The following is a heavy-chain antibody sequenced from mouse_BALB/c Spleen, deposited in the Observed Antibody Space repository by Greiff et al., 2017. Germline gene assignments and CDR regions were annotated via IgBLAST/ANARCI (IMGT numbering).Heavy chain of an antibody. J-gene: IGHJ2*01. D-gene: IGHD2-2*01. V-gene: IGHV5-6-5*01. CDR2: ISSGGST. CDR1: GFTFSSYA. Sequence: EVMLVESGGGLVKPGGSLKLSCAASGFTFSSYAMSWVRQTPEKRLEWVASISSGGSTYYPDSVKGRFTISRDNARNILYLQMSSLRSEDTAMYYCARDGYYFDYWGQGTTLTVSS. CDR3: ARDGYYFDY.